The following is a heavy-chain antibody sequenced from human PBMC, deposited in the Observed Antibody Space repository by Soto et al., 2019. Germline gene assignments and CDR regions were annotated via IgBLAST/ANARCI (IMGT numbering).Heavy chain of an antibody. CDR1: GFAFRSYW. V-gene: IGHV3-74*01. D-gene: IGHD3-16*01. CDR3: ASGVVGGVIVH. J-gene: IGHJ5*02. Sequence: EVQLVESGGGLVQPGGSLRLSCAASGFAFRSYWMHWVRHVPGKVLVWVSRINNDETTTNYADSVKGRFTISRDNAENTLYLHMNSMSVEDKAVYYCASGVVGGVIVHWGQGTLVTVSS. CDR2: INNDETTT.